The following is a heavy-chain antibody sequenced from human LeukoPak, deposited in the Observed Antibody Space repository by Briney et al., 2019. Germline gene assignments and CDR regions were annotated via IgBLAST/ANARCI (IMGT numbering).Heavy chain of an antibody. CDR1: GFSFSTYS. J-gene: IGHJ1*01. D-gene: IGHD6-19*01. CDR3: ATGYSSGWYFYFQY. V-gene: IGHV3-21*01. CDR2: ISSSSSYM. Sequence: GGSLRLSCAASGFSFSTYSMNWVRQAPGKGLEWVSSISSSSSYMYYGDSMKGRFTISRDNAKNSLYLRMDSLRAEDTAVYYCATGYSSGWYFYFQYWGQGTLVTVSS.